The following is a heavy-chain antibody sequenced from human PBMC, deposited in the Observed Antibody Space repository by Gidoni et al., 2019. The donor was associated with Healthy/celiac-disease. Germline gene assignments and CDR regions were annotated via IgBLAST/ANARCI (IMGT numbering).Heavy chain of an antibody. J-gene: IGHJ4*02. D-gene: IGHD1-26*01. Sequence: EVQLLESGGGLLQPGGSLRLSCAASGFTFSSYAMSWVRQAPGKVLEWVSDSSGSGGSTYYADSVKGRLTISRDNSKNTLYLQMNSLRAEDTTGYYCAKPGAEIDYWGQGTLVTVSS. CDR2: SSGSGGST. V-gene: IGHV3-23*01. CDR1: GFTFSSYA. CDR3: AKPGAEIDY.